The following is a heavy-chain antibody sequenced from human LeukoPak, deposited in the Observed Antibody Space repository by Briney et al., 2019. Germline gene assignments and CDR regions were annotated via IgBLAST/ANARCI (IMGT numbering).Heavy chain of an antibody. Sequence: SVKVSCKASGGTFSSYAISWVRPAPGQGLEWMGGLIPIFGTANYAQKFQGRVTITADESTSTAYMELSSLRSEDTAVYYCARSTRITMIVVAENLDYWGQGTLVTVSS. CDR2: LIPIFGTA. CDR1: GGTFSSYA. V-gene: IGHV1-69*13. J-gene: IGHJ4*02. D-gene: IGHD3-22*01. CDR3: ARSTRITMIVVAENLDY.